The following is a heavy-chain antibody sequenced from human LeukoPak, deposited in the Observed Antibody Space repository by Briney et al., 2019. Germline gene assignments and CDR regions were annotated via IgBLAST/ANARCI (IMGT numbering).Heavy chain of an antibody. CDR2: ISGSGGST. CDR1: GFTFSSYA. D-gene: IGHD2-2*01. V-gene: IGHV3-23*01. CDR3: AKERGGGVVPAAIIY. J-gene: IGHJ4*02. Sequence: TGGSLRLSCAASGFTFSSYAMSWVRQAPGKGLEWVSAISGSGGSTYYADSVKGRFSISRDNSKNTLYLQMNSLRAEDTAVYYCAKERGGGVVPAAIIYWGQGTLVTVSS.